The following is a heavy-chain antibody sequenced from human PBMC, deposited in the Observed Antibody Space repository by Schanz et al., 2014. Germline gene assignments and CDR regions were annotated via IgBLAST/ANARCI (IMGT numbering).Heavy chain of an antibody. CDR2: IYHSGST. D-gene: IGHD1-26*01. J-gene: IGHJ5*02. CDR3: ARLGSPHCATSDCHHDWFGP. Sequence: QVQLQESGPGLVKPSGTLSLTCAVSGGSISSSNWWSWVRQPPGKGLEWIGEIYHSGSTNYKPPLKSRVTISADKSKNQFSLKLGSVTAADTAVYYCARLGSPHCATSDCHHDWFGPWGQGTLVTVSS. CDR1: GGSISSSNW. V-gene: IGHV4-4*02.